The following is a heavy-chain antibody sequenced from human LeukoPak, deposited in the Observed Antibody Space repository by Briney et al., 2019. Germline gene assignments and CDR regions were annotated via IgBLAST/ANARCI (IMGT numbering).Heavy chain of an antibody. Sequence: ASVKVSCKASGFTFTSYGISWVLQAPGQGLEWMGWISAYNGNTNYAQKLEGRVTMTTDTSTSTACMELRSLRSDDTAVYYCARVRIAVAGTSGQADYWGQGTLVTVSS. CDR1: GFTFTSYG. D-gene: IGHD6-19*01. CDR3: ARVRIAVAGTSGQADY. J-gene: IGHJ4*02. CDR2: ISAYNGNT. V-gene: IGHV1-18*01.